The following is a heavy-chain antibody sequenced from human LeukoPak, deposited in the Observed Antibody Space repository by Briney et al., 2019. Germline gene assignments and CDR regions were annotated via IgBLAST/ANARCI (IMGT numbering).Heavy chain of an antibody. J-gene: IGHJ4*02. CDR2: ISSSSSYI. D-gene: IGHD6-6*01. CDR3: ARDSGPSSSSDY. CDR1: GFTFSSYS. Sequence: PGGSLRLSCAASGFTFSSYSMNWVRQAPGKGLEWVSSISSSSSYIYYADSVKGRFTISRDNAKNSLYLQMNSLRAEDTAVYYCARDSGPSSSSDYWGQGTLVTVSS. V-gene: IGHV3-21*01.